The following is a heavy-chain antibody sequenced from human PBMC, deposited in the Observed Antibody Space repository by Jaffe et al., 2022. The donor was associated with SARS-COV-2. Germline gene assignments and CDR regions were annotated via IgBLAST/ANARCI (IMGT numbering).Heavy chain of an antibody. CDR2: VYASGRPNYQST. CDR3: ARDHPRIYGAYEHYFYAMDI. CDR1: GGSISSFY. Sequence: QVQLQESGPRLVKPSETLSLTCTVSGGSISSFYWTWIRQPAGKGLEYIGRVYASGRPNYQSTNYNPSFQSRVTMSVDTSKNQLSLKLSSVTVADTAMYYCARDHPRIYGAYEHYFYAMDIWGQGTTVTVSS. D-gene: IGHD5-12*01. J-gene: IGHJ6*02. V-gene: IGHV4-4*07.